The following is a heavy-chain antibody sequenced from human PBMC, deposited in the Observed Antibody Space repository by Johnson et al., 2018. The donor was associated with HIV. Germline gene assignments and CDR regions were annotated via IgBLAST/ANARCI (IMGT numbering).Heavy chain of an antibody. CDR2: ISYDGSNK. CDR3: ARELTPKPAFDI. J-gene: IGHJ3*02. Sequence: QVQLVESGGGVVQPGRSLRLSCAASGFTFSSYGMHWVRQAPGKGLEWVAVISYDGSNKYYADSVKGRFTISRDNSKNTLYLQMNSLRAEDTAVYYCARELTPKPAFDIWGQGTMVTVSS. V-gene: IGHV3-30*03. CDR1: GFTFSSYG.